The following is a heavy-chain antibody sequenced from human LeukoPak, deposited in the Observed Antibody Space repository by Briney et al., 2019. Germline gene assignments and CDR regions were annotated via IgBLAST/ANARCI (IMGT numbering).Heavy chain of an antibody. CDR2: ISWNSGSI. CDR3: AKDGGSSPINWFDP. J-gene: IGHJ5*02. CDR1: GFTFDDYA. Sequence: PGRSLRLSCAASGFTFDDYAMHWVRQAPGKGLEWVSGISWNSGSIGYADSVKGRFTISRDNAKNSLYLQMNSLRAEDTALYYCAKDGGSSPINWFDPWGQGTLVTVSS. V-gene: IGHV3-9*01. D-gene: IGHD6-13*01.